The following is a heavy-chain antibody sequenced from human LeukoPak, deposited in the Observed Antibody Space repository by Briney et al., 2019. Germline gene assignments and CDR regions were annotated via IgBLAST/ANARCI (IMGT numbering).Heavy chain of an antibody. V-gene: IGHV3-74*01. CDR2: INNDGSST. D-gene: IGHD2-15*01. CDR3: ACYGIAPPY. Sequence: QHGGSLRLSCAASGFTFSSYWMHWVRQAPGKGLVWVSHINNDGSSTSYADSVKGRFTISRDNAKSTLYLQMNSLRTEDTAVYYCACYGIAPPYWGQGTLATVSS. CDR1: GFTFSSYW. J-gene: IGHJ4*02.